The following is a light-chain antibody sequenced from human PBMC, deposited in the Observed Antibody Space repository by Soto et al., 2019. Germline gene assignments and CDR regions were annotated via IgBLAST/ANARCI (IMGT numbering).Light chain of an antibody. Sequence: DIQMTQSPSTLSASVGDRVTITCRAIQNIDKYLSCYQHEPGKVPKLLIFKASTLESGVPSRFGGSGSGTEFNLHIRGLQAVDFATYYCQQYASFPWTFGLGDQGGYQ. J-gene: IGKJ1*01. V-gene: IGKV1-5*03. CDR3: QQYASFPWT. CDR1: QNIDKY. CDR2: KAS.